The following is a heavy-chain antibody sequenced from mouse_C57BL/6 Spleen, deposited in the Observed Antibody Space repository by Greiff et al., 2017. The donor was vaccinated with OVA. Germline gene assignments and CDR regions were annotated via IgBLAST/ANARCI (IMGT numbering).Heavy chain of an antibody. CDR3: ARAGAYYGNYDAMDY. D-gene: IGHD2-10*01. V-gene: IGHV5-4*01. Sequence: EVQRVESGGGLVKPGGSLKLSCAASGFTFSSYAMSWVRQTPEKRLEWVATISDGGSYTYYPDNVKGRFTISRDNAKNNLYLQMSHLKSEDTAMYYCARAGAYYGNYDAMDYWGQGTSVTVSS. CDR2: ISDGGSYT. CDR1: GFTFSSYA. J-gene: IGHJ4*01.